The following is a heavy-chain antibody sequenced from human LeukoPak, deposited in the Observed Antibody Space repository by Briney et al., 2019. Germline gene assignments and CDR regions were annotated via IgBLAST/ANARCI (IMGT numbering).Heavy chain of an antibody. CDR1: GYTFTGYY. CDR3: ARPYCSGGSCHDYFDY. Sequence: ASVKVSCKASGYTFTGYYMHWVRQAPGQGLEWMGWISPNSGGTNYAQKFQGRVTMTRDTSISTAYMELGGLTSDDTAVYYCARPYCSGGSCHDYFDYWGQGTLVTVSS. V-gene: IGHV1-2*02. J-gene: IGHJ4*02. D-gene: IGHD2-15*01. CDR2: ISPNSGGT.